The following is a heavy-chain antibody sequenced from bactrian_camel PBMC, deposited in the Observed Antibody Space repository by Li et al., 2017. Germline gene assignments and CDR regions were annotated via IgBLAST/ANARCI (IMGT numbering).Heavy chain of an antibody. Sequence: HVQLVESGGGSVRPGGSLRLSCVAQTNTYSRLCLAWFRKAPGKNREGVATIDPDGLTYYPDSVRGRVTISRNNAMNTLYLDINSLNPEDTADYYCAAREKDWVVCGWFGATFPFWGQGTQVTVS. CDR1: TNTYSRLC. CDR2: IDPDGLT. J-gene: IGHJ4*01. CDR3: AAREKDWVVCGWFGATFPF. V-gene: IGHV3S53*01. D-gene: IGHD1*01.